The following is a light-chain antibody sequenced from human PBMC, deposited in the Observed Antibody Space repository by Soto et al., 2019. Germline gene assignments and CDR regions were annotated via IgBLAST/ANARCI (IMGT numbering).Light chain of an antibody. CDR3: QQYYSAPQT. Sequence: EIVLTQSPGTLSLSPGERATLSCRASHNLANNFLAWYLQKPGQPPRLLIYGASTRAAGIPDRFTGGGSGTDFTLTISRLEPEDFAIYYCQQYYSAPQTFGQGTKVDVK. CDR2: GAS. V-gene: IGKV3-20*01. J-gene: IGKJ1*01. CDR1: HNLANNF.